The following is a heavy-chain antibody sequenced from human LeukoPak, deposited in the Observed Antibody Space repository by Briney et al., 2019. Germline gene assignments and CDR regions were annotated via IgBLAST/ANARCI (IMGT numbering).Heavy chain of an antibody. CDR2: IYYSGST. Sequence: SETLSLTCTVSGGSISSSSYYWGWIRQPPGKRLEWIGSIYYSGSTYYNPSLKSRVTISVDTSKNQFSLKLSSVTAADTAVYYCARRRVVGATSFDYWGQGTLVTVSS. D-gene: IGHD1-26*01. CDR1: GGSISSSSYY. V-gene: IGHV4-39*01. J-gene: IGHJ4*02. CDR3: ARRRVVGATSFDY.